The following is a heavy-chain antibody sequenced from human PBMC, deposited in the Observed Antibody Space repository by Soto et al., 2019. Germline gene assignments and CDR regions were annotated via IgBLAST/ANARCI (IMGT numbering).Heavy chain of an antibody. CDR1: GFTFSSYW. Sequence: EVQLVESGGGLVQPGGSLRLSCAASGFTFSSYWMHWVRQAPGKGLVWVSRINSDGSSTSYADSVKGRFTISRDNAKNPLYLQMNRPGAQDTAVYYCARDQYSSGDYWGQGTLVTVSS. J-gene: IGHJ4*02. CDR3: ARDQYSSGDY. V-gene: IGHV3-74*01. D-gene: IGHD3-22*01. CDR2: INSDGSST.